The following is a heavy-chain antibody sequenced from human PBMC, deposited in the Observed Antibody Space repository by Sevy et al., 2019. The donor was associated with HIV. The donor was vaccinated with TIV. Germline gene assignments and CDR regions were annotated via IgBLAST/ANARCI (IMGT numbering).Heavy chain of an antibody. V-gene: IGHV3-11*01. CDR1: GFTFSDYY. CDR2: ISSSGSTI. CDR3: ARDPMVRGVIGFRNGMDV. J-gene: IGHJ6*02. Sequence: GGSLRLSCAASGFTFSDYYMSWIRQAPGKGLEWVSYISSSGSTIYYADSVKGRFTISRDNAKNSLYLQMNSLRAEDTAVYYCARDPMVRGVIGFRNGMDVWGQGTTVTVSS. D-gene: IGHD3-10*01.